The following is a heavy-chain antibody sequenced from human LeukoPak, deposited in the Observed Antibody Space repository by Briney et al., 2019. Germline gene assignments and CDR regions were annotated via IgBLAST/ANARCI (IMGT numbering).Heavy chain of an antibody. V-gene: IGHV4-34*01. D-gene: IGHD6-13*01. J-gene: IGHJ6*03. CDR1: GASFSGYY. Sequence: SETLSLTCAVYGASFSGYYWGWIRQPPGKGLEWVGEINHSGSTNYNPSLKSRVTISVDTSKNQFSLKLSSVTAADTAVYYCARLPGYSSTPYYYYMDVWGKGTTVTVSS. CDR2: INHSGST. CDR3: ARLPGYSSTPYYYYMDV.